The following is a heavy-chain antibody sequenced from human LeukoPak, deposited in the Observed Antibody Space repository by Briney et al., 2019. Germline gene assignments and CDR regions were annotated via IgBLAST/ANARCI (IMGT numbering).Heavy chain of an antibody. CDR1: GFTVSSNY. CDR2: IYSGGNT. D-gene: IGHD2-8*02. V-gene: IGHV3-53*01. J-gene: IGHJ4*02. CDR3: ARDGGGVLGY. Sequence: GGSLRLSCAASGFTVSSNYMSWVRQTPGKGLEWVSVIYSGGNTHYIDSVKGRFTIFRDNSKNTLYLQMNNLRAEDTAMYYCARDGGGVLGYWGQGTLVTVSS.